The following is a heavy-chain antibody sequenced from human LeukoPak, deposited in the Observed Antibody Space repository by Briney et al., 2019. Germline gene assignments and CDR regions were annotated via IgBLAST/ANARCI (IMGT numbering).Heavy chain of an antibody. CDR2: INWNGGST. Sequence: GGSLRLSCAASGFTFSSYAMHWVRQAPGKGLEWVSGINWNGGSTGYADSVKGRFTISRDNAKNSLYLQMNSLRAEDTALYYCARGDYGVGPYYYYYMDVWGKGTTVTVSS. D-gene: IGHD4-17*01. CDR3: ARGDYGVGPYYYYYMDV. J-gene: IGHJ6*03. V-gene: IGHV3-20*04. CDR1: GFTFSSYA.